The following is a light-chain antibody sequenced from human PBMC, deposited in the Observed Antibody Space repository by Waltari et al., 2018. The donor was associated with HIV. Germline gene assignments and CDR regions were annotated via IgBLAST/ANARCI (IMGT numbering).Light chain of an antibody. CDR3: QHYNDWPIT. CDR1: QSVSSN. V-gene: IGKV3-15*01. Sequence: EIVMTQSPATLSVSPGERATLSCRASQSVSSNLAWYQQIPGQAPRLLIYDASTRATGSPARFSGSGSGTEFTLTISSLQSEDFASYYCQHYNDWPITFGQGTRLEIK. J-gene: IGKJ5*01. CDR2: DAS.